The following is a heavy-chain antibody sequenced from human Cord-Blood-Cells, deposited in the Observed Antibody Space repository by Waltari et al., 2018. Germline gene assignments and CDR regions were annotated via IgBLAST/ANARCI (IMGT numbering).Heavy chain of an antibody. CDR3: ARARYDYDSSGYYPNWFDP. CDR2: INAGNGNT. CDR1: GYTFTSYA. J-gene: IGHJ5*02. V-gene: IGHV1-3*01. D-gene: IGHD3-22*01. Sequence: QVQLVHSGAEVKKPGASVKVSCQASGYTFTSYAMHWVRQAPGQRLEWMGWINAGNGNTKYSQKFQARVTITRETSATTAYMELSSLRSEDTAVYYCARARYDYDSSGYYPNWFDPWGQGTLVTVSS.